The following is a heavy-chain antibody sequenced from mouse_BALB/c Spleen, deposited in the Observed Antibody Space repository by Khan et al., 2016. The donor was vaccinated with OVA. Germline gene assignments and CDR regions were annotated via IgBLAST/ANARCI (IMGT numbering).Heavy chain of an antibody. CDR2: INPSNGYT. J-gene: IGHJ3*01. CDR1: GYTFTSYT. D-gene: IGHD2-14*01. Sequence: QIQLVQSGAELVRPGASVKMSCKASGYTFTSYTIHWIKERPGQGLEWIGYINPSNGYTNYNQKFKDKATLTTDKSSTTAYLQLSSLTSDDSAVYNCVRDGAYHRNDGWIAYWGQGTLVTVSA. CDR3: VRDGAYHRNDGWIAY. V-gene: IGHV1-4*01.